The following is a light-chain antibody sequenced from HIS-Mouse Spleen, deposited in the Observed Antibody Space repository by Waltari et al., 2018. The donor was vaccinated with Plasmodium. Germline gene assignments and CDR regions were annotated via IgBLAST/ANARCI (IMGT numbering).Light chain of an antibody. CDR2: RNN. J-gene: IGLJ3*02. Sequence: QSVLTQPPSASGTPWQRVTISCSGSSSNIGSNHGYLYQQLPGTAPKLLIYRNNQRPSGVPDRFSGSKSGTSASLAISGLRSEDEADYYCAAWDDSLSGPVFGGGTKLTVL. V-gene: IGLV1-47*01. CDR3: AAWDDSLSGPV. CDR1: SSNIGSNH.